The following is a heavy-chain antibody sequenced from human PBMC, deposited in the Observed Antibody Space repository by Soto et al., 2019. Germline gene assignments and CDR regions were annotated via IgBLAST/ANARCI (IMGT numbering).Heavy chain of an antibody. Sequence: GGSLRLSCAASGFTFSSYVMHWVRQAPGKGLEWVAVIWYDGSNKYYADSVKGRFTISRDNSKNTLYLQMNSLRAEDTAVYYCARDSSGSGSYYNGLDYYMDVWGKGTTVTVS. CDR2: IWYDGSNK. V-gene: IGHV3-33*01. CDR1: GFTFSSYV. D-gene: IGHD3-10*01. J-gene: IGHJ6*03. CDR3: ARDSSGSGSYYNGLDYYMDV.